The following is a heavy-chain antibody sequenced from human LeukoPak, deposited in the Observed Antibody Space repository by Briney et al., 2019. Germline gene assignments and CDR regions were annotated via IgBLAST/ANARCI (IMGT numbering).Heavy chain of an antibody. Sequence: GESLKFSSTGSGYSFTSYWIGWVRQMPGKGLEWMGIIYPGDSDTRYSTSFQGQVTVSADKSISTAYLQWSSLKASDSAMYYCVRGSGWYSFDYWGQGTLVTVSS. V-gene: IGHV5-51*01. CDR1: GYSFTSYW. CDR2: IYPGDSDT. D-gene: IGHD6-19*01. CDR3: VRGSGWYSFDY. J-gene: IGHJ4*02.